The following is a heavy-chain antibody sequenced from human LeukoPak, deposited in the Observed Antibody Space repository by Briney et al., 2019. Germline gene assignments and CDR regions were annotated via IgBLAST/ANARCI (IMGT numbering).Heavy chain of an antibody. CDR1: GGSIFSSSYY. V-gene: IGHV4-39*01. CDR3: ARTLVRGADGTGY. J-gene: IGHJ4*02. CDR2: IYYSGST. Sequence: SETLSLTCTVSGGSIFSSSYYWGWIRQPPGKGLEWIGGIYYSGSTYYNPSLKSRVSISADTPKNQFSLKLSSVTAADTAVYYCARTLVRGADGTGYWGQGTLVTVSS. D-gene: IGHD1-7*01.